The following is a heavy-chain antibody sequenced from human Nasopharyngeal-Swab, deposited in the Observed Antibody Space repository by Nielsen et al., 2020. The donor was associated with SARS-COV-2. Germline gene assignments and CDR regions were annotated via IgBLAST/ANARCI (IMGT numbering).Heavy chain of an antibody. V-gene: IGHV3-23*01. CDR2: IVGSGDISGSGGST. Sequence: GESLKISCVASGYSFRTYGMSWVRQAPGKGLEWVAAIVGSGDISGSGGSTYYADSVKGRFTISRDNARNSPYLQMNSLRTEDTALYYCTKGRADYSNPSFDNWGQGTLVTVSS. J-gene: IGHJ4*02. D-gene: IGHD4-11*01. CDR1: GYSFRTYG. CDR3: TKGRADYSNPSFDN.